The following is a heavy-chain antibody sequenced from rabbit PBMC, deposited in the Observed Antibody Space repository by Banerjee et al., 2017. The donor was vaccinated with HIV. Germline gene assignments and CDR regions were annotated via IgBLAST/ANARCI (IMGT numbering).Heavy chain of an antibody. Sequence: QEQLVESGGGLVQPEGSLTLTCTASGLDFSSGYDMCWVRQAPGKGLEWIASIDVRDNKYYPTWAKGRFTISKTSSTTVTLQMTSLTAADTATYFCARGGDWGVRLDLWGQGTLVTVS. V-gene: IGHV1S45*01. D-gene: IGHD4-1*01. CDR1: GLDFSSGYD. CDR3: ARGGDWGVRLDL. J-gene: IGHJ3*01. CDR2: IDVRDNK.